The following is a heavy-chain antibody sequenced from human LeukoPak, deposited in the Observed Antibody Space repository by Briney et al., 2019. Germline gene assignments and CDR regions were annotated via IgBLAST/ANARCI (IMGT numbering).Heavy chain of an antibody. CDR2: ISWNSGSI. V-gene: IGHV3-9*01. CDR1: GFTFDDYA. Sequence: PGGSLRLSCAASGFTFDDYAMHWVRQAPGKGLEWVSGISWNSGSIGYADSVKGRFTISRDNAKNSLYLQVNSLRAEDTALYYCAKEAPLDYDSSGYYFDYWGQGTLVTVSS. J-gene: IGHJ4*02. D-gene: IGHD3-22*01. CDR3: AKEAPLDYDSSGYYFDY.